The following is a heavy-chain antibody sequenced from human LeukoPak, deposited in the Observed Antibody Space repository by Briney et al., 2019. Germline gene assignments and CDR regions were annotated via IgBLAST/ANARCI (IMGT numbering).Heavy chain of an antibody. V-gene: IGHV3-21*01. Sequence: GGSLRLSCAASGFTFSSYSMNWVRQAPGKGLEWVSSISSSSSYIYYADSVKGRFTISRDNVKNSLYLQMNSLRIEVTAVYYCAVGTTPDYWGQGTLVTVSS. J-gene: IGHJ4*02. CDR3: AVGTTPDY. CDR2: ISSSSSYI. D-gene: IGHD1-7*01. CDR1: GFTFSSYS.